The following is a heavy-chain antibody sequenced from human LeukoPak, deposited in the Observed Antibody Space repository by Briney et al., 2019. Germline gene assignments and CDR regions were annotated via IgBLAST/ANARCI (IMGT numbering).Heavy chain of an antibody. CDR1: GYTFTSYY. J-gene: IGHJ4*02. D-gene: IGHD1-7*01. CDR3: AIQKDLVTGTTECDY. CDR2: INPNSGGT. V-gene: IGHV1-2*02. Sequence: ASVKVSCKASGYTFTSYYMHWVRQAPGQGLEWMGWINPNSGGTNYAQKFQGRVTMTRDTSISTAYMELSRLRSDDTAVYYCAIQKDLVTGTTECDYWGQGTLVTVSS.